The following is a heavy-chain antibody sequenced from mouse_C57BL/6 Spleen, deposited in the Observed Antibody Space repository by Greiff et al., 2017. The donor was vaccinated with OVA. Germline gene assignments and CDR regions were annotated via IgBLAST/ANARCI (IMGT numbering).Heavy chain of an antibody. Sequence: QVQLKQPGTELVKPGASVKLSCKASGYTFTSYWMHWVKQRPGQGLEWIGNINPSNGGTNYNEKFKSKATLTVDKSSSTAYMQLSSLTSEDSAVYYCATLIYYDYDDDDGYFDVWGTGTTVTVSS. V-gene: IGHV1-53*01. CDR2: INPSNGGT. D-gene: IGHD2-4*01. CDR3: ATLIYYDYDDDDGYFDV. J-gene: IGHJ1*03. CDR1: GYTFTSYW.